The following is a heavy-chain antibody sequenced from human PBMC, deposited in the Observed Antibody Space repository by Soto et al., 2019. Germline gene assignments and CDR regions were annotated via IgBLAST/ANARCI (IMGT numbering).Heavy chain of an antibody. J-gene: IGHJ4*02. Sequence: QVQLVESGGGVVQPGRSLRLSCAASGFTFSSYGMHWVRQAPGKGLEWVAVIWYDGSNKYYADSVKGRFTISRDNSKNTLYLQMNSLRAEDTAVYYCARDDEYSSSQPFDYWGQGTLVTVSS. V-gene: IGHV3-33*01. CDR1: GFTFSSYG. D-gene: IGHD6-6*01. CDR2: IWYDGSNK. CDR3: ARDDEYSSSQPFDY.